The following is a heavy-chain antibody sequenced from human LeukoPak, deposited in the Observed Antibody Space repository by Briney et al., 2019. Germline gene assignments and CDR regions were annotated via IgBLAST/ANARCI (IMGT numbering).Heavy chain of an antibody. Sequence: GSLRLSCAASGFTFSSYSFNWVRQAPGKGLEWISSISNTKTYINYADSVKGRFTISRDNAKNSLFLHMTSLRAEDTAVYYCVRDGAYYDSAPYNFDFWGQGTLVAVSS. CDR1: GFTFSSYS. V-gene: IGHV3-21*01. CDR2: ISNTKTYI. CDR3: VRDGAYYDSAPYNFDF. D-gene: IGHD3-22*01. J-gene: IGHJ4*02.